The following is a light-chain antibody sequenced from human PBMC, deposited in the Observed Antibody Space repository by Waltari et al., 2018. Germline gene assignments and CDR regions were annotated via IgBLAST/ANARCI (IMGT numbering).Light chain of an antibody. CDR2: DVS. V-gene: IGLV2-14*03. CDR1: RSDVGGYHH. Sequence: QSALTQPASVSGSPGQSITISCTGTRSDVGGYHHVPRYQQHPAKAPKLMLSDVSKRPPGVSNRFSGAKSGNTASLSIAGLQAEDGDDYYCSSYTRSSTLWVFGGGTKLTVL. J-gene: IGLJ3*02. CDR3: SSYTRSSTLWV.